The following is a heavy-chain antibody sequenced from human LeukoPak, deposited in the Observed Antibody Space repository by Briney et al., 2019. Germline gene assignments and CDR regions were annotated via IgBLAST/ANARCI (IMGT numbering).Heavy chain of an antibody. D-gene: IGHD5-18*01. CDR3: AKDMGYSYLNYFDY. CDR1: GFTFDDYA. Sequence: LTGGSLRLSCAASGFTFDDYAMHWVRQAPGKGLEWVAGISWYSGSIGYADSVKGRFTISRDNAKNSLYLQMNSLRAEDTALYYCAKDMGYSYLNYFDYWGQGTLVTVSS. J-gene: IGHJ4*02. V-gene: IGHV3-9*01. CDR2: ISWYSGSI.